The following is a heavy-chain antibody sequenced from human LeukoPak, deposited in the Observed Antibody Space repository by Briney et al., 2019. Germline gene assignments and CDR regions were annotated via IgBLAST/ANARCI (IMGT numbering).Heavy chain of an antibody. V-gene: IGHV5-51*01. CDR2: IYPGDSTT. J-gene: IGHJ4*02. D-gene: IGHD2-15*01. CDR1: GYIFINYW. Sequence: GESLKISRKGSGYIFINYWIGWVRQIPGKGLEWMGTIYPGDSTTRYSPSFQGQVTISADKSISTAYLQWSSLKASDTAMYYCARRYCSSIACFSPLDYWGQGTLVTVSP. CDR3: ARRYCSSIACFSPLDY.